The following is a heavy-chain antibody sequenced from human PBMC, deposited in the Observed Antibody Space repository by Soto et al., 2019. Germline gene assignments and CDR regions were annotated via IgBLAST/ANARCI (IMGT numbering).Heavy chain of an antibody. Sequence: LVESGGGLVEPGGSLRLSCAASGFTLYNYNMNWVRQAPGKGLEWVSSISSNIDYIWYADSVEGRFTVSRDNAKNSLFLQMNGLRDEDTAVYYCATDTFTFMLGFIMGRYGGLDVWVRGTTVIVS. V-gene: IGHV3-21*01. D-gene: IGHD3-16*02. CDR3: ATDTFTFMLGFIMGRYGGLDV. CDR1: GFTLYNYN. J-gene: IGHJ6*02. CDR2: ISSNIDYI.